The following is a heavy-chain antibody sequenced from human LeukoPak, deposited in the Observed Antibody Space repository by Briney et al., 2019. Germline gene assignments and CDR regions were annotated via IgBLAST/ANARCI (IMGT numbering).Heavy chain of an antibody. D-gene: IGHD7-27*01. CDR1: GYTFTSYA. V-gene: IGHV7-4-1*02. J-gene: IGHJ4*02. CDR2: INTITGNP. Sequence: GASVKVSCKASGYTFTSYAMNWVRQAPGQGLEWMGWINTITGNPTYAQGFAGRFVFSLETSVSTAYLQIRSLKAEDTAIYYYASAPNWAFDYWGQGTLVTVSS. CDR3: ASAPNWAFDY.